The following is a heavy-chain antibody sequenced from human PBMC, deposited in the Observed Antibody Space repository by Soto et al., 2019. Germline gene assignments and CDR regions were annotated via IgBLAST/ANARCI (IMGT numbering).Heavy chain of an antibody. J-gene: IGHJ4*02. CDR2: IYYNGST. V-gene: IGHV4-59*08. CDR3: ARRWGPGFDY. Sequence: PSETLSLTCTVSGGSISSYYWSWIRQPPGKGLEWIGYIYYNGSTNYNPSLKSRVTISVDTSKNQFSLKLSSVTAADTAVYYCARRWGPGFDYWGQGTLVTVSS. CDR1: GGSISSYY. D-gene: IGHD7-27*01.